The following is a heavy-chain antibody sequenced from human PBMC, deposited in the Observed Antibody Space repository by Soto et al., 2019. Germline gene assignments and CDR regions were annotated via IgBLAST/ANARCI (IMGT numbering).Heavy chain of an antibody. CDR3: ARDQQWLVRLYFDF. J-gene: IGHJ4*02. CDR2: IWYDGSNK. Sequence: SLRLSCAASGFTFSSYGMHWVRQAPGKGLEWVAVIWYDGSNKYYADSVKGRFTISRDNSKNTLYLQMNSLRAEDTAVYYCARDQQWLVRLYFDFWGQGTLVTVSS. V-gene: IGHV3-33*01. D-gene: IGHD6-19*01. CDR1: GFTFSSYG.